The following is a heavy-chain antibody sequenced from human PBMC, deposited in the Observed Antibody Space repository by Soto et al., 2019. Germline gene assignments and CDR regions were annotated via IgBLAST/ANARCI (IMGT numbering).Heavy chain of an antibody. CDR2: IWYDGSNK. V-gene: IGHV3-33*01. D-gene: IGHD6-6*01. CDR3: AREATEQLGPHNWFDP. J-gene: IGHJ5*02. CDR1: GFTFSSYG. Sequence: GSLSLSCAASGFTFSSYGMHWVRQAPGKGLEWVAVIWYDGSNKYYADSVKGRFTISRDNSKNTLYLQMNSLRAEDTAVYYCAREATEQLGPHNWFDPWGQGTLVTVSS.